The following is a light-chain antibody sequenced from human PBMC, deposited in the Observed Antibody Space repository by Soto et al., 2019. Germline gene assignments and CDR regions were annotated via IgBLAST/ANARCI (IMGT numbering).Light chain of an antibody. J-gene: IGLJ1*01. CDR3: AAWDDSLNGYV. CDR2: SNN. CDR1: SSNIGSNH. V-gene: IGLV1-44*01. Sequence: QSVLTQPPSASETPGQRVTISCSGSSSNIGSNHVYWYQHLPGTAPKLLIYSNNQRPSGVPDRFSGSKSGTSASLAISGLQSEDEADYYCAAWDDSLNGYVFGTGTKLTVL.